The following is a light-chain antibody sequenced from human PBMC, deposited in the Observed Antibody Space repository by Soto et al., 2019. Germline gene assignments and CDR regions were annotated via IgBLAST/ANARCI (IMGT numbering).Light chain of an antibody. J-gene: IGKJ1*01. V-gene: IGKV1-6*01. CDR3: LQDFNYPWT. CDR2: AAS. CDR1: QGIRNE. Sequence: AIQMTQFPSSLSASVGDRVTITCRASQGIRNELGWYQQKPGKAPKLLIYAASSLQSGVPPRFRGSGSGTNFSLTISSLQPEDFATYYCLQDFNYPWTFGQGTKVDIK.